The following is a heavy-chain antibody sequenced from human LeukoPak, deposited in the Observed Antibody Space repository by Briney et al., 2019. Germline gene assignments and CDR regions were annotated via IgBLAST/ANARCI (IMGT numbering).Heavy chain of an antibody. CDR1: GGSISSSGYY. J-gene: IGHJ4*02. CDR3: ARVITAARDHQDYYFDY. CDR2: IYYSGST. Sequence: KPSETLSLTCTVSGGSISSSGYYWGWIRQPPGKGLEWIGSIYYSGSTYYNPSLKSRVTISVDTSKNQFSLKLSSVTAADTAVYYCARVITAARDHQDYYFDYWGQGTLVTVSS. D-gene: IGHD6-6*01. V-gene: IGHV4-39*07.